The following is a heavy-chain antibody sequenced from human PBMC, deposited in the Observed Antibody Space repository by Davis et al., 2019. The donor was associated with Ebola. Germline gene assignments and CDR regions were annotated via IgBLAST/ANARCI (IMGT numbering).Heavy chain of an antibody. J-gene: IGHJ4*02. D-gene: IGHD1-26*01. CDR1: GFTVSSNY. CDR3: ARVRSGSYWRYFDY. CDR2: IYSGGST. Sequence: GESLKISCAASGFTVSSNYMSWVRQAPGKGLEWVSVIYSGGSTYYADSVKGRFTISRDNSKNTLYLQMNSLRAEDTAVYYCARVRSGSYWRYFDYWGQGTLVTVSS. V-gene: IGHV3-66*01.